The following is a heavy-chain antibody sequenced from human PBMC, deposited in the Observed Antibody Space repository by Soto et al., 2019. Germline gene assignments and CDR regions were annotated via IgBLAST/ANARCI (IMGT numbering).Heavy chain of an antibody. D-gene: IGHD4-17*01. V-gene: IGHV4-31*03. Sequence: SETLSLTCTVSGGSISSGGYYWSWIRQHPGKGLEWIGYIYYSGSTYYNPSLKSRVTISVDTSKNQFSLKLSSVTAADTAVYYCARGRAVDYAPVPTTDYWGQGTLVTVSS. CDR3: ARGRAVDYAPVPTTDY. J-gene: IGHJ4*02. CDR2: IYYSGST. CDR1: GGSISSGGYY.